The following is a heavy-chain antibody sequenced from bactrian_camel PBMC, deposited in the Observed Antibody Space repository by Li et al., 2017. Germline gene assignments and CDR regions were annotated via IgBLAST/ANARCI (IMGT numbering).Heavy chain of an antibody. Sequence: DVQLVESGGGLAQPGGSLRLSCLGVGVTFEGADMNWYRQPPGKRCELVASIGSDGRTYYTDSVKGRFTISQDNTKNTVHLQMNDLKREDTAVYYCVRQRSKYFNGVKLWTRHAGSCSTANFGSWGQGTQVTVS. J-gene: IGHJ6*01. CDR2: IGSDGRT. CDR3: VRQRSKYFNGVKLWTRHAGSCSTANFGS. D-gene: IGHD1*01. CDR1: GVTFEGAD. V-gene: IGHV3S10*01.